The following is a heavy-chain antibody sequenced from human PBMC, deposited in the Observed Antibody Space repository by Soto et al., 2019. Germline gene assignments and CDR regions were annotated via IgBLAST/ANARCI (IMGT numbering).Heavy chain of an antibody. CDR1: GFTFSSYS. CDR3: AMQQRPPQITIFGTQSDY. J-gene: IGHJ4*02. CDR2: ISSSSSYI. V-gene: IGHV3-21*01. D-gene: IGHD3-3*01. Sequence: GGSLRLSCAASGFTFSSYSMNWVRQAPGKGLEWVSSISSSSSYIYYADSVKGRFTISRDNAKNSLYLQMNSLRAEDTAVYYCAMQQRPPQITIFGTQSDYWGQGTLVTVSS.